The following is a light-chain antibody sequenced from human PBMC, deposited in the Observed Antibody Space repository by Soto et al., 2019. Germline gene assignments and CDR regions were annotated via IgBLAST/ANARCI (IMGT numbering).Light chain of an antibody. CDR1: SSDVGGYNY. CDR2: EVS. Sequence: QSALTQPPSASGSPGQSVTISCTGTSSDVGGYNYVSWFQQYAGKAPKLIIFEVSRRPSGVPARFSGSKSGNTASLTVSGLQAEDEADYYCSAYAGNNAVVFGGGTKLTVL. V-gene: IGLV2-8*01. J-gene: IGLJ2*01. CDR3: SAYAGNNAVV.